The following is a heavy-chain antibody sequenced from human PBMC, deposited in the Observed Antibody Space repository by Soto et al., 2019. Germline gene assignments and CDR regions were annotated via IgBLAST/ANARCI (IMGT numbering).Heavy chain of an antibody. CDR2: IYYSGST. J-gene: IGHJ4*02. Sequence: GTLSLTCTVSGGSISSSSYYWGWIRQPPGKGLEWIGSIYYSGSTYYNPSLKSRVTISVDTSKNQFSLKLSSVTAADTAVYYCARDSSGWSGGYFDYWGQGTLVTVSS. CDR1: GGSISSSSYY. V-gene: IGHV4-39*02. CDR3: ARDSSGWSGGYFDY. D-gene: IGHD6-19*01.